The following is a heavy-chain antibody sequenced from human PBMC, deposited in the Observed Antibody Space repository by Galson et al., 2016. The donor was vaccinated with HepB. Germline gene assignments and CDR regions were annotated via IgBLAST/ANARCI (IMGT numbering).Heavy chain of an antibody. CDR1: GYSFNNYG. J-gene: IGHJ5*02. V-gene: IGHV1-18*01. D-gene: IGHD4-17*01. CDR2: ISGYSGNT. CDR3: ARDTAREYGDYKGGTRWFDP. Sequence: SVKVSCKASGYSFNNYGISWVRQAPGQGLEWMGWISGYSGNTEYAQKFQGRVTITTDTSPNTAYMELRSLRSDDTAVYFCARDTAREYGDYKGGTRWFDPWGQGTLVTVSS.